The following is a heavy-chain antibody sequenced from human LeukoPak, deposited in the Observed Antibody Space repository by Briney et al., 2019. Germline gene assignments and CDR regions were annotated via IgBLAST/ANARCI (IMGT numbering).Heavy chain of an antibody. J-gene: IGHJ4*02. CDR3: AQGFRGPYFDY. V-gene: IGHV3-23*01. Sequence: PGGSLGLSCAASGFTFSSYAMSWVRQAPGKGLEWVSAISGSGDSTYYADSVKGRFTISRDNSKNTLYLQMNSLGAEDTAVYYCAQGFRGPYFDYWGQGTLVTVSS. CDR1: GFTFSSYA. D-gene: IGHD2-21*01. CDR2: ISGSGDST.